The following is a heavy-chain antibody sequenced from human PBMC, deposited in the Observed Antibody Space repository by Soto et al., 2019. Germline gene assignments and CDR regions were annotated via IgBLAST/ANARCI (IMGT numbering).Heavy chain of an antibody. CDR3: ARGVDTAMASYFDY. J-gene: IGHJ4*02. Sequence: PSETLSLTCTVSGGSISSGGYYWSWIRQHPGKGLEWIGYIYYSGSTYYNPSLKSRVTISVDTSKNQFSLKLSSVTAADTAVYYCARGVDTAMASYFDYWGQGTLVTVSS. D-gene: IGHD5-18*01. CDR2: IYYSGST. V-gene: IGHV4-31*03. CDR1: GGSISSGGYY.